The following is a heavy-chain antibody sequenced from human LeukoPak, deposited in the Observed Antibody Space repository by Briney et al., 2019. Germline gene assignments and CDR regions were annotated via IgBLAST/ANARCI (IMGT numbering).Heavy chain of an antibody. Sequence: EASVKVSCTVSGYTLTELSMHWVRQAPGKGLEWMGGFDPEDGETIYAQKFQDRVTMTEDTSTDTAYMELSSLRSEDTAVYYCATGVVVVPAAITEYFQHWGQGTLVTVSS. J-gene: IGHJ1*01. D-gene: IGHD2-2*01. V-gene: IGHV1-24*01. CDR1: GYTLTELS. CDR2: FDPEDGET. CDR3: ATGVVVVPAAITEYFQH.